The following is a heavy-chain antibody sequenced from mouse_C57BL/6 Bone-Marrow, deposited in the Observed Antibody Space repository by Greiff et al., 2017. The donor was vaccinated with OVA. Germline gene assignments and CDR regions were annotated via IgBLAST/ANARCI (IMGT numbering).Heavy chain of an antibody. CDR3: ARAMGDY. CDR1: GFTFSSYA. V-gene: IGHV5-4*03. D-gene: IGHD1-1*02. Sequence: DVKLVESGGGLVKPGGSLKLSCAASGFTFSSYAMSWVRQTPKKRLEWVATISDGGSYTYYPDNVKGRFTISRDNAKNNLYLQMSHLKSEDTAMYYCARAMGDYWGQGTTLTVSS. J-gene: IGHJ2*01. CDR2: ISDGGSYT.